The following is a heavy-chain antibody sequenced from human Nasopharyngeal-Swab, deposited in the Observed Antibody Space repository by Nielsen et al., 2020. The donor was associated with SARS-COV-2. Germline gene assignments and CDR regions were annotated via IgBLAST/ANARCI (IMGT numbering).Heavy chain of an antibody. CDR1: GFTFTSSA. V-gene: IGHV1-58*01. J-gene: IGHJ6*02. Sequence: SVKVSCKASGFTFTSSAVQWVRQARGQHLEWIGWIVVGSGHTNYAQKFQERVTITRDMSTSTAYMELSSLRSEDTAVYYCAAASGRDLLRDSYYGMDVWGQGTTVTVSS. CDR2: IVVGSGHT. D-gene: IGHD1-26*01. CDR3: AAASGRDLLRDSYYGMDV.